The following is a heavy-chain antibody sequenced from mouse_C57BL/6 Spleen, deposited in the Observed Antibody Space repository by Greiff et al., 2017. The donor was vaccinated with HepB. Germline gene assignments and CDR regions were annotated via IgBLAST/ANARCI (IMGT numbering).Heavy chain of an antibody. CDR3: ARGIGDYDYDRNAMDY. CDR2: INPSNGGT. J-gene: IGHJ4*01. D-gene: IGHD2-4*01. Sequence: VQLQQSGTELVKPGASVKLSCKASGYTFTSYWMHWVKQRPGQGLEWIGNINPSNGGTNYNEKFKSKATLTVDKSSSTAYMQLSSLTSEDSAVYYCARGIGDYDYDRNAMDYWGQGTSVTVSS. CDR1: GYTFTSYW. V-gene: IGHV1-53*01.